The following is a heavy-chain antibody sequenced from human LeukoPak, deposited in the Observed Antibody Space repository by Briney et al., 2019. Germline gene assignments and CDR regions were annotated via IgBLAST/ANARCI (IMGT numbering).Heavy chain of an antibody. CDR3: ARRAVY. J-gene: IGHJ4*02. CDR1: GFTFSSYA. D-gene: IGHD6-25*01. V-gene: IGHV3-48*01. CDR2: ISSSSTI. Sequence: GGSLRLSCAASGFTFSSYAMSWVRQAPGKGLEWVSYISSSSTIYYADSVKGRFTISRDNAKNSLYLQMNSLRAEDTAVYYCARRAVYWGQGTLVTVSS.